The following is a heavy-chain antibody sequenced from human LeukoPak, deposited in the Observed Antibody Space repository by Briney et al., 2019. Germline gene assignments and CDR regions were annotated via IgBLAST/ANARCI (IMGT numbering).Heavy chain of an antibody. CDR1: GFTFSSYS. Sequence: PGGSLRLSCAASGFTFSSYSMNWVRQAPGKGLEWVSYISSSSSTIYYADSVKGRFTISRDNAKNSLYLQMNSLRAEDTAVYYCARDGYSVAGIRINLWFFPNLYYFDYWGQGTLVTVSS. D-gene: IGHD6-19*01. CDR3: ARDGYSVAGIRINLWFFPNLYYFDY. V-gene: IGHV3-48*01. CDR2: ISSSSSTI. J-gene: IGHJ4*02.